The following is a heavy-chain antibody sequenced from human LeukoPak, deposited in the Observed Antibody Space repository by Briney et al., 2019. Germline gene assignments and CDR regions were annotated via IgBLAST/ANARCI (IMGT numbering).Heavy chain of an antibody. Sequence: SETLSLTCTVSGGSTSSSSYYWGWIRQPPGKGLEWIGSIYYSGSTYYNPSLKSRVTISVDTSKNQFSLKLSSVTAADTAVYYCARDWGHYDYVWGSYHRGYYFDYWGQGTLVTVSS. CDR3: ARDWGHYDYVWGSYHRGYYFDY. CDR1: GGSTSSSSYY. D-gene: IGHD3-16*02. CDR2: IYYSGST. J-gene: IGHJ4*02. V-gene: IGHV4-39*07.